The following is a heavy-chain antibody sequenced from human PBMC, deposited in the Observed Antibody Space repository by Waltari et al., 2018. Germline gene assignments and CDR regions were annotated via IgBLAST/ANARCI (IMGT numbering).Heavy chain of an antibody. Sequence: MGIIYPGDSDTRYSPSFQGQVTISADKSISNAYLQWSSLKASDTAMYYCARQESAVAGRAFDIWGQGTMVTVSS. CDR2: IYPGDSDT. J-gene: IGHJ3*02. D-gene: IGHD6-19*01. V-gene: IGHV5-51*01. CDR3: ARQESAVAGRAFDI.